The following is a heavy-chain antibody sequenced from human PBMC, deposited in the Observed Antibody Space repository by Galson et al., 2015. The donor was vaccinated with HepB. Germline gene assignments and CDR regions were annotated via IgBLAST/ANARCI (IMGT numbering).Heavy chain of an antibody. CDR2: INPSGGST. J-gene: IGHJ6*03. CDR1: GYTFTSYY. CDR3: ARDPKSYYDFWSGYYGDSDYYYYYMDV. Sequence: SVKVSCKASGYTFTSYYMHWVRQAPGQGLEWMGIINPSGGSTSYAQKFQDRVTMTRDTSTSTVYMELSSLRSEDTAVYYCARDPKSYYDFWSGYYGDSDYYYYYMDVWGKGTTVTVSS. V-gene: IGHV1-46*01. D-gene: IGHD3-3*01.